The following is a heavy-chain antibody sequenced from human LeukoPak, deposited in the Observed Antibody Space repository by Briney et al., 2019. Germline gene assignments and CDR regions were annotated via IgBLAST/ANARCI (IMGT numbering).Heavy chain of an antibody. CDR3: ARVYYYGSGRYLDY. CDR1: GDSLSSNSAA. V-gene: IGHV6-1*01. J-gene: IGHJ4*02. CDR2: TYYRSKLYN. D-gene: IGHD3-10*01. Sequence: SQTLSLTCAISGDSLSSNSAAWNWLRHSPSRGLEGLGRTYYRSKLYNDYAVSVKSRLTITPDTSKNQLSLQLNSVTPEDTAVYYCARVYYYGSGRYLDYWGQGTLVTVSS.